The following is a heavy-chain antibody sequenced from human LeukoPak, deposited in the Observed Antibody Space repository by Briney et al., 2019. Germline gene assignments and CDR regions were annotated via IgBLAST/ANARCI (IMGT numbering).Heavy chain of an antibody. D-gene: IGHD4-11*01. V-gene: IGHV1-8*03. J-gene: IGHJ6*03. CDR1: VYMFTNYD. Sequence: ASLNVSSTPSVYMFTNYDINWVRQTPEQGRGRMGWMYPQSGNTGYAQKFRGRVTITRDTSITTAYIDLSSLRSEDTAVYYCARGPNYSNFGSAYYYYMDFWGKGTTVTVSS. CDR2: MYPQSGNT. CDR3: ARGPNYSNFGSAYYYYMDF.